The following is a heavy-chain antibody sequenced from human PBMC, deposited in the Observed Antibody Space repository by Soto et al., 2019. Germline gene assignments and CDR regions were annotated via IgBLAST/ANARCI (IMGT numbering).Heavy chain of an antibody. D-gene: IGHD6-25*01. Sequence: GGSLRLSCSASGFTFSSYAMSWVRQAPGKGLEWVSAIGGSTGSTYYADSVKGRFTISRDISKNTTYLQMNSLRAEDTAVYYCAKGGPAAYYYGMDVWGQGTTVTVSS. CDR2: IGGSTGST. V-gene: IGHV3-23*01. CDR3: AKGGPAAYYYGMDV. J-gene: IGHJ6*02. CDR1: GFTFSSYA.